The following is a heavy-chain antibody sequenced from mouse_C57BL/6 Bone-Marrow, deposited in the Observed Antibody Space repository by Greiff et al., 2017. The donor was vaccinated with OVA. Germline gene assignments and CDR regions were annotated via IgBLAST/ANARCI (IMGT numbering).Heavy chain of an antibody. CDR1: GYTFTDYY. CDR2: INPYNGGT. Sequence: SGPVLVKPGASVKMSCKASGYTFTDYYMNWVKQSHGKSLEWIGVINPYNGGTSYNQKFKGKATLTVDKSSSTAYMELNSLTSEDSAVYYCARYHYGSSHWYFDVWGTGTTVTVSS. CDR3: ARYHYGSSHWYFDV. V-gene: IGHV1-19*01. J-gene: IGHJ1*03. D-gene: IGHD1-1*01.